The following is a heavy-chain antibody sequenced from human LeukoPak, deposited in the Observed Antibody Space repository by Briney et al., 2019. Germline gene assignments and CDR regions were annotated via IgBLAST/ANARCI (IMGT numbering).Heavy chain of an antibody. CDR1: GGSISSYY. V-gene: IGHV4-59*01. D-gene: IGHD5-18*01. CDR3: ARVYTAMVPMIDY. CDR2: IFYSGST. J-gene: IGHJ4*02. Sequence: PSETLSLTCTVSGGSISSYYWSWIRQPPGKGLEWIGYIFYSGSTNYNPSLKSRVTISVDTSKNQFSLKLNSVTAADSAMYYCARVYTAMVPMIDYWGQGTLVTVSS.